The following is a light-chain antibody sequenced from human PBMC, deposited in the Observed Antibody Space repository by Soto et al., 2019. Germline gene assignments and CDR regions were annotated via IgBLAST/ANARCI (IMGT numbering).Light chain of an antibody. CDR3: TSYASNNHHV. CDR1: SSDVGSYNY. V-gene: IGLV2-8*01. CDR2: EVT. J-gene: IGLJ1*01. Sequence: QSALTQPPSASGSPGQSVTISCTGTSSDVGSYNYVSWYQQYPGKAPKLMIYEVTKRPSGVPDRFSGSKSGNTASLTVSGLQAEEEADYYCTSYASNNHHVFGGGTKVTVL.